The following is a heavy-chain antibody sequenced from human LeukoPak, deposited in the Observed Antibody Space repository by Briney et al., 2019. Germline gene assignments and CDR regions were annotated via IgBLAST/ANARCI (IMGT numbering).Heavy chain of an antibody. CDR3: ARFSYDSSCFDY. V-gene: IGHV1-8*01. J-gene: IGHJ4*02. CDR2: MNPNSGNT. Sequence: ASVKVSCKASGYTFTSYDINWVRQATGQGLEWMGWMNPNSGNTGYAQKFQGRVTMTRNTSISTAYMELSSLRSGDTAVYYCARFSYDSSCFDYWGQGTLVTVSS. D-gene: IGHD3-22*01. CDR1: GYTFTSYD.